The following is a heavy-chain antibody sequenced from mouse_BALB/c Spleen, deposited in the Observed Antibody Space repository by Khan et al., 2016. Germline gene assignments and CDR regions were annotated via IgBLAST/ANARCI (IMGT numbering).Heavy chain of an antibody. D-gene: IGHD1-1*01. V-gene: IGHV1S22*01. CDR2: IYSGSGSI. CDR3: SRGIAVYFDY. CDR1: GYTFTSYW. Sequence: LQQPGSELVRPGSSVKLSCKASGYTFTSYWMHWVKQRPGQGLEWIGNIYSGSGSINYDEKFKRKATLTVDTSSSTAYMQLGSLTSEDSAVYYGSRGIAVYFDYWGQGTTLTVSS. J-gene: IGHJ2*01.